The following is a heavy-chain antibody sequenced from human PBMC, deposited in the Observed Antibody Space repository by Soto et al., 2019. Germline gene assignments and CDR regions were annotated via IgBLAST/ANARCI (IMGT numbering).Heavy chain of an antibody. CDR2: INHSGST. J-gene: IGHJ4*02. D-gene: IGHD1-7*01. V-gene: IGHV4-34*01. Sequence: SETLSLTSPVYGGSSSGYYWSWIRHPPGKGLEWIGEINHSGSTNYNPSLKSRVTISVDTSKNQFSLKLSSVTAADTAVYYCARGRRIRLELRHYFDYWGQGTLVTVSS. CDR3: ARGRRIRLELRHYFDY. CDR1: GGSSSGYY.